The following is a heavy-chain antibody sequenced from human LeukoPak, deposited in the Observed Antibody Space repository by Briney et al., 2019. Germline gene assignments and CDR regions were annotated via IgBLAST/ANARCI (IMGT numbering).Heavy chain of an antibody. CDR1: GFIFSDRY. CDR3: ARDGTSSWYFDS. Sequence: KPGGSLRLSCAASGFIFSDRYMSWIRQAPGKGLEWLSYSSSSGNTTHYADSVRGRFTISRDNAKNSLFPQMNSLRVEDTAIYYCARDGTSSWYFDSWGQGTLVTVAS. D-gene: IGHD6-13*01. V-gene: IGHV3-11*01. CDR2: SSSSGNTT. J-gene: IGHJ4*02.